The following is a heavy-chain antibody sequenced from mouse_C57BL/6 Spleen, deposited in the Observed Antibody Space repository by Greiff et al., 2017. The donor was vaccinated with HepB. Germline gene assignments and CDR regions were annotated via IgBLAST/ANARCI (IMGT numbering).Heavy chain of an antibody. CDR2: INPSSGYT. CDR1: GYTFTSYT. D-gene: IGHD2-4*01. Sequence: QVQLKESGAELARPGASVKMSCKASGYTFTSYTMHWVKQRPGQGLEWIGYINPSSGYTKYNQKFKDKATLTADKSSSTAYMQLSSLTSEDSAVYYWAFYDYDSFDYWGKGTPLTVSS. J-gene: IGHJ2*01. V-gene: IGHV1-4*01. CDR3: AFYDYDSFDY.